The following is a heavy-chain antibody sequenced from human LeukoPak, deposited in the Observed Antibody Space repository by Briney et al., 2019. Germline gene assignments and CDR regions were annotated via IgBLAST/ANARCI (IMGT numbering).Heavy chain of an antibody. Sequence: PSETLSLTCSVSGDSISRHFWSWIRQPPGKGLEWIAFIHYSGRTKYNPSLQSPVTISVDTSENEFSLRLTSVTAADTAVYYCARLLDNDSSGDPDTFDMWGQGTVVTVSS. D-gene: IGHD3-22*01. CDR3: ARLLDNDSSGDPDTFDM. V-gene: IGHV4-59*11. CDR2: IHYSGRT. J-gene: IGHJ3*02. CDR1: GDSISRHF.